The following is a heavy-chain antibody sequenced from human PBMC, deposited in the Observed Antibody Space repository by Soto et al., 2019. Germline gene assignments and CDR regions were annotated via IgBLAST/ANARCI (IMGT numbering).Heavy chain of an antibody. CDR3: ARDSQYCSGGRCYADFYGMDV. CDR1: GGSISSYF. D-gene: IGHD2-8*02. J-gene: IGHJ6*02. V-gene: IGHV4-59*01. CDR2: IYYSGST. Sequence: SETLSLTCTVSGGSISSYFWSWIRQPPGKGLEWIGYIYYSGSTYYNPSLKSRVTISVDTSKDQFYLSLSSATAADTAVYYCARDSQYCSGGRCYADFYGMDVWGQGTTVTVSS.